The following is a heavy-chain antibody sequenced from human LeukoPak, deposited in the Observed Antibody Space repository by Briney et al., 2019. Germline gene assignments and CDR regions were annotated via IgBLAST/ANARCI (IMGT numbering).Heavy chain of an antibody. V-gene: IGHV4-59*08. Sequence: SETLSLTCTVSGGSISSYSWSWIRQPPGKGLECIGYIYDSGSTNYNPSLKSRVAISVDKSKNQFSLKLSYVTAADTAVYYCARLSHYFDSSGYYYVRFFDYWDQGTLVTVSS. CDR2: IYDSGST. CDR1: GGSISSYS. J-gene: IGHJ4*02. D-gene: IGHD3-22*01. CDR3: ARLSHYFDSSGYYYVRFFDY.